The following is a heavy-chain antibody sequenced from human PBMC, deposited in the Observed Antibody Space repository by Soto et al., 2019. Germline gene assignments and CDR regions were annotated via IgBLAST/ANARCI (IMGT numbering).Heavy chain of an antibody. V-gene: IGHV4-59*01. CDR2: IYYSGST. CDR1: GGSISSYY. Sequence: SETLSLTCTVSGGSISSYYWSWIRQPPGKGLEWIGYIYYSGSTNYNPSLKSRVTISVDTSKNQFSLKLSSVTAADTAVYYCARARGGLYWYFDLWGRGTLVTVSS. D-gene: IGHD3-10*01. CDR3: ARARGGLYWYFDL. J-gene: IGHJ2*01.